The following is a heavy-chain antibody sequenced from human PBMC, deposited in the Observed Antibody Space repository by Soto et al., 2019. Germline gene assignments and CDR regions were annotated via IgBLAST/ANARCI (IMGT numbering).Heavy chain of an antibody. CDR1: GGTFSSYA. Sequence: GASVKVSCKASGGTFSSYAINWVRQAPGQGLEWVGGIIPSYGTANYAQKFQGRVTITADESTSTAYMELSSLRSEDTAVYYCARVHDYGDYGESGFDPWGQGTLVTVSS. V-gene: IGHV1-69*13. J-gene: IGHJ5*02. D-gene: IGHD4-17*01. CDR2: IIPSYGTA. CDR3: ARVHDYGDYGESGFDP.